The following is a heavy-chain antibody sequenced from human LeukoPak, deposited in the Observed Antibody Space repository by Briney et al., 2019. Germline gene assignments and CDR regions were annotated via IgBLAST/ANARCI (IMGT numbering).Heavy chain of an antibody. CDR2: INSDGSST. CDR3: ARDGRAEAGFYYFDY. J-gene: IGHJ4*02. Sequence: GGSLRLSCAASGFTFSSYWMHWVRQAPGKGLVWVSRINSDGSSTSYADSVKGRFTISRDNAKNTLYLQMNSLRAEDTAVYYCARDGRAEAGFYYFDYWGQGALVTVSS. V-gene: IGHV3-74*01. D-gene: IGHD6-19*01. CDR1: GFTFSSYW.